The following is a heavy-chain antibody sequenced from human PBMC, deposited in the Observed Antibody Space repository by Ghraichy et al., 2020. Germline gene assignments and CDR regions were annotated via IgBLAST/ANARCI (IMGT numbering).Heavy chain of an antibody. CDR1: GGTFSSYA. V-gene: IGHV1-69*13. J-gene: IGHJ6*02. CDR2: IIPIFGTA. Sequence: SVKVSCKASGGTFSSYAISWVRQAPGQGLEWMGGIIPIFGTANYAQKFQGRVTITADESTSTAYMELSSLRSEDTAVYYCASFCGGDCYSVVHYYYGMDVWGQGTTVTVSS. CDR3: ASFCGGDCYSVVHYYYGMDV. D-gene: IGHD2-21*02.